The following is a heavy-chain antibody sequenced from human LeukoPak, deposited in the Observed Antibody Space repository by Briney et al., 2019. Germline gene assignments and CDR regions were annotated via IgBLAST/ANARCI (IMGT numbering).Heavy chain of an antibody. J-gene: IGHJ4*02. Sequence: PSETLSLTCTVSGGSISSYYWTWIRQPPGRGLECIGYFYHVGSANYNPSFKSRVTISVDTSKNQFSLKLTSVTAADTAVYYCARPGGLGEYDYGDYWGQGALVIVSS. CDR3: ARPGGLGEYDYGDY. CDR2: FYHVGSA. D-gene: IGHD3-16*01. CDR1: GGSISSYY. V-gene: IGHV4-59*08.